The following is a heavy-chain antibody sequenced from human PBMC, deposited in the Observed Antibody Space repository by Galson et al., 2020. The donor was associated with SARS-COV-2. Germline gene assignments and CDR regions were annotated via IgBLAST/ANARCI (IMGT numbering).Heavy chain of an antibody. V-gene: IGHV5-51*01. Sequence: GESLKISCKGSGYSFADYWIGWVRQMPGKGLQWLGVIYPGDSYTIYSPSSQGQVTVSADKSINTAYLQWSSLEASDTAMYYCARHGAADGWYEGIDYWGQGTLVTVSA. CDR1: GYSFADYW. J-gene: IGHJ4*02. CDR2: IYPGDSYT. CDR3: ARHGAADGWYEGIDY. D-gene: IGHD6-19*01.